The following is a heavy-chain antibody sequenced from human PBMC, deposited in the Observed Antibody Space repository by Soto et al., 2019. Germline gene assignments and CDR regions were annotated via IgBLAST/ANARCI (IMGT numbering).Heavy chain of an antibody. CDR1: GYTFTSYG. Sequence: ASVKVSCKASGYTFTSYGISWVRQAPGQGLEWMGIINPNGGNTSYAQKFQGRVTMTRDTSTSTVYMELSSLRSEDTAVYYCARVISVRSVRGVIDYFDYWGQGTLVTVSS. V-gene: IGHV1-46*03. CDR3: ARVISVRSVRGVIDYFDY. J-gene: IGHJ4*02. CDR2: INPNGGNT. D-gene: IGHD3-10*01.